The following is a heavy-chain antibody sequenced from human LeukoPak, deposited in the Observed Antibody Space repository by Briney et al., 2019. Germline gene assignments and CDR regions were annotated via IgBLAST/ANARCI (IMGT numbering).Heavy chain of an antibody. J-gene: IGHJ4*02. D-gene: IGHD1-14*01. CDR2: MNPNSGNT. CDR1: GYTFTSYD. V-gene: IGHV1-8*01. Sequence: ASVKVSCKASGYTFTSYDINWVRQATGQGLEWRGWMNPNSGNTGYAQKFQGRVTMTRNTSISTAYMGLSSLRSEDTAVYYCARGRTIDDPLGYWGQGTLVTVSS. CDR3: ARGRTIDDPLGY.